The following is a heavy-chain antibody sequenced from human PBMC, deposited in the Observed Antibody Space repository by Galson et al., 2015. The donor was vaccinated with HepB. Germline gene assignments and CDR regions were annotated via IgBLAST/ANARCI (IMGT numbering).Heavy chain of an antibody. V-gene: IGHV3-23*01. D-gene: IGHD6-13*01. J-gene: IGHJ3*02. Sequence: SLRLSCAASGFTFSIYAMNWVRQAPGKGLEWVSGISGSSGSTYYADSVKGRFTISRDNSKNTLYPQMNSLRAEDTAVYYCAKVRSSWTGAFDIWGQGTMVTVSS. CDR2: ISGSSGST. CDR1: GFTFSIYA. CDR3: AKVRSSWTGAFDI.